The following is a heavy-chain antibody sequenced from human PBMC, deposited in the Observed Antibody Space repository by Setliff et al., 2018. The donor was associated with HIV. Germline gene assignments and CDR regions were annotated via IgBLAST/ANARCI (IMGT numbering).Heavy chain of an antibody. V-gene: IGHV3-23*01. CDR2: ISGSGGST. Sequence: GGSLRLSCAASGFSFSTYAVNWVRQAPGKGLEWVSSISGSGGSTYYADSVKGRFTISRDNSKNTLYLQMNTLRAEDTAVYYCARASYYYDSSGWVDYWGQGTLVTAPQ. D-gene: IGHD3-22*01. CDR3: ARASYYYDSSGWVDY. CDR1: GFSFSTYA. J-gene: IGHJ4*02.